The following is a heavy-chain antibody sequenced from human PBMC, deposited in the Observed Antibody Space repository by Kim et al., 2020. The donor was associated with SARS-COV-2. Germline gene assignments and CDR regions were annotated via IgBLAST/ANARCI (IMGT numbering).Heavy chain of an antibody. CDR2: INHSGST. V-gene: IGHV4-34*01. J-gene: IGHJ4*02. CDR3: AIAPRIAAAGNDY. CDR1: GGSFSGYY. D-gene: IGHD6-13*01. Sequence: SETLSLTCAVYGGSFSGYYWSWIRQPPGKGLEWIGEINHSGSTNYNPSLKSRVTISVDTSKNQFSLKLSSVTAADTAVYYCAIAPRIAAAGNDYWGQGTLVTVSS.